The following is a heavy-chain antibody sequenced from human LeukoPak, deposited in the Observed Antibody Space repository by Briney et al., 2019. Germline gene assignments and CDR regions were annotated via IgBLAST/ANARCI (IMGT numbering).Heavy chain of an antibody. V-gene: IGHV3-30-3*01. D-gene: IGHD5-18*01. CDR3: ATDWDIQLWLLPDAFDI. CDR2: ISYDGSNK. Sequence: PGGSLRLSCAASGFTFSSYAMHWVRQAPGKGLEWVAVISYDGSNKYYADSVKGRFTISRDNAKNSLYLQMNSLRAEDTAVYYCATDWDIQLWLLPDAFDIWGQGTMVTVSS. CDR1: GFTFSSYA. J-gene: IGHJ3*02.